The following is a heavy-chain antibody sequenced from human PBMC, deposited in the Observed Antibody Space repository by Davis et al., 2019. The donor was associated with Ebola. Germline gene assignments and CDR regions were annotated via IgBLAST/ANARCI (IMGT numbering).Heavy chain of an antibody. CDR3: ARHKGRVRYYGMEV. J-gene: IGHJ6*02. V-gene: IGHV4-59*08. CDR1: GGSISSYY. Sequence: SETLSLTCTVSGGSISSYYWSWIRQPPGKGLEWIGYIYYSGSTNYNPSLKSRVTISVDTSKNQFSLKLSSVTAADTAVYYCARHKGRVRYYGMEVWGQGTTVTVSS. CDR2: IYYSGST.